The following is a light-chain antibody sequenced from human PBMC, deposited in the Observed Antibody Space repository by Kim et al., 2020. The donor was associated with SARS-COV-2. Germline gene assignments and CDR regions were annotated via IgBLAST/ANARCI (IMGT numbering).Light chain of an antibody. J-gene: IGKJ1*01. CDR1: HYITSIS. CDR2: GAS. V-gene: IGKV3-20*01. CDR3: QQYVGPPRT. Sequence: PEESATLSSGSSHYITSISFAWYQQKPGQSPRLLIYGASSRATCIPDRFSGSGSGTDFTLTISRLRPEDFSVYYCQQYVGPPRTFGQGTKVDIK.